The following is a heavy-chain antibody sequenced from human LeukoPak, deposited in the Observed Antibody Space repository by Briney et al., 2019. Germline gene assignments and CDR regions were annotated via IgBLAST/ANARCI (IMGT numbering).Heavy chain of an antibody. Sequence: SETLSLTCTVSGGSIESYYWSWIRQPAGKGLEWIGRIYTSGSTNYNPSLKSRVTMSVDRSKNQFSLKLSSVTAADTAVYYCASTTYYYDSSGYYFLDFWGQGTLVTVSS. D-gene: IGHD3-22*01. V-gene: IGHV4-4*07. CDR2: IYTSGST. J-gene: IGHJ4*02. CDR3: ASTTYYYDSSGYYFLDF. CDR1: GGSIESYY.